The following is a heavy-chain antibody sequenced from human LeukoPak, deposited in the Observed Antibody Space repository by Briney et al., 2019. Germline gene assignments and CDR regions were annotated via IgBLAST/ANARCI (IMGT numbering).Heavy chain of an antibody. D-gene: IGHD4-23*01. CDR2: FDSSGST. CDR3: SRSHDYGGLYFYYYMDV. Sequence: SETLSLTCTVSGGSISSRSDYWGWIRQTPGKGLEWIGNFDSSGSTYYNPSLKSRVTISVGTSKNQFSLNLRSVTAADTAIYFCSRSHDYGGLYFYYYMDVWGKGTTVTVSS. CDR1: GGSISSRSDY. J-gene: IGHJ6*03. V-gene: IGHV4-39*01.